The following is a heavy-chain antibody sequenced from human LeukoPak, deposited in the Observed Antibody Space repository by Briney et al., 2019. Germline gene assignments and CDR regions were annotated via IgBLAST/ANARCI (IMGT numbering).Heavy chain of an antibody. J-gene: IGHJ4*02. V-gene: IGHV3-30*14. Sequence: PGRSLRLSCAASGFTFSSYAMHWVRQAPGKGLEWVAVISYDGSNKYYADSVKGRFTISRDNSKNTLYLQMNSLRAEDTAVYYCARDHGDYYGSGREYWGQGTLVTVSS. CDR2: ISYDGSNK. CDR3: ARDHGDYYGSGREY. CDR1: GFTFSSYA. D-gene: IGHD3-10*01.